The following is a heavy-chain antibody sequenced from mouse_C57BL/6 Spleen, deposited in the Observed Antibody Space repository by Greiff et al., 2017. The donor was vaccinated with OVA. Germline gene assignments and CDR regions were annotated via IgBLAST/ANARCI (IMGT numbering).Heavy chain of an antibody. Sequence: ESGPGLVKPSQSLSLTCSVTGYSITSGYYWNWTRQFPGNKLEWMGYISYDGSNNYNPSLKNRISITRDTSKNQFFLKLNSVTTEDTATYYCARAAVVSGYWYFDVWGTGTTVTVSS. CDR3: ARAAVVSGYWYFDV. CDR2: ISYDGSN. J-gene: IGHJ1*03. CDR1: GYSITSGYY. V-gene: IGHV3-6*01. D-gene: IGHD1-1*01.